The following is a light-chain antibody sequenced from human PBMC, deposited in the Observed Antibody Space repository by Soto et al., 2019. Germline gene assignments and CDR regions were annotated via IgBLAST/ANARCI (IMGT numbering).Light chain of an antibody. CDR1: SGHSSYA. J-gene: IGLJ1*01. Sequence: QPVLTQSPSASASLGASVKLTCTLSSGHSSYAIAWHQQQPEKGPRYLMKLNSDGSHSKGDGIPDRFSGSSSGAERYLTISSLKSEDEADYYCQTCGTGIHYVFGTGTKLTVL. CDR3: QTCGTGIHYV. CDR2: LNSDGSH. V-gene: IGLV4-69*01.